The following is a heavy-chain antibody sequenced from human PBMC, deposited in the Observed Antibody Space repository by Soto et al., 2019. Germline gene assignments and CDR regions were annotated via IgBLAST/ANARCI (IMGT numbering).Heavy chain of an antibody. J-gene: IGHJ6*02. CDR1: GFTVSSHA. CDR2: ISGSGDGT. CDR3: TRSRRSILMVYGFGGMDV. V-gene: IGHV3-23*01. D-gene: IGHD2-8*01. Sequence: GGSLRLSCAASGFTVSSHAMSWVRQAPGKGLEWVSSISGSGDGTYYGDSVKGRFTISRDSSSSTLYLQMKNLRGEDTAVYFCTRSRRSILMVYGFGGMDVWGQGTTVTVS.